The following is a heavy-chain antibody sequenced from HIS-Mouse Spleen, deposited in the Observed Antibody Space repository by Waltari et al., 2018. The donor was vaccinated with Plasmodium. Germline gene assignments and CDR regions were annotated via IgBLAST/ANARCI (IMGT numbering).Heavy chain of an antibody. Sequence: QVQLQPWGAGRLQPSETLSPPCAAYLGAFIGSYCSWIRHPPGKGLEWIEEINHSGSTNYNPSLKSRVTISVDTSKNQFSLKLSSVTAADTAVYYCARAPIRDAFDIWGQGTMVTVSS. D-gene: IGHD3-9*01. V-gene: IGHV4-34*01. CDR2: INHSGST. CDR1: LGAFIGSY. J-gene: IGHJ3*02. CDR3: ARAPIRDAFDI.